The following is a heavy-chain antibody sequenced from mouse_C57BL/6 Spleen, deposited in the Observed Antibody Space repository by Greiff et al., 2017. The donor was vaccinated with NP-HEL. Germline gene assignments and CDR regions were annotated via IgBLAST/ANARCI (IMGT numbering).Heavy chain of an antibody. CDR1: GYTFTDYY. Sequence: EVQLQQSGPELVKPGASVKISCKASGYTFTDYYMNWVKQSHGKSLEWIGDINPNNGGTSYNQKFKGKATLTVDKSSSTAYMELRSLTSEDSAVYYCARLTYYKAMDYWGQGTSVTVSS. CDR3: ARLTYYKAMDY. CDR2: INPNNGGT. J-gene: IGHJ4*01. V-gene: IGHV1-26*01. D-gene: IGHD2-12*01.